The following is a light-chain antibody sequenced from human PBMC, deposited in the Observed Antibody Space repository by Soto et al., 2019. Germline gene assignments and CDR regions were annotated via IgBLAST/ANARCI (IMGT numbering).Light chain of an antibody. CDR2: GGS. J-gene: IGKJ3*01. CDR3: QQSSNSPFT. CDR1: QNISRY. Sequence: TPMSLSPAARAASVGETGTIASRASQNISRYLDWYQQKPGKAPQVLIYGGSAMQSGIPARFSGSGSGTDFTLTISSLQPEDFASYFCQQSSNSPFTFGHGTKVDIK. V-gene: IGKV1-39*01.